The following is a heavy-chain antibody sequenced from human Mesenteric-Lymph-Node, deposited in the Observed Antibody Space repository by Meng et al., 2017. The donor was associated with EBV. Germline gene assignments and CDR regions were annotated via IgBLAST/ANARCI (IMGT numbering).Heavy chain of an antibody. V-gene: IGHV4-30-4*01. CDR3: ARDRGADFLDY. CDR1: GDSISSGGYY. J-gene: IGHJ4*02. Sequence: QLQLQESGRGRVKPSQTLSLTCSVSGDSISSGGYYWTWIRQPPGKGLEWIGYIYYDGYTYYDPSLKSRVTMSVDTSKNQFSLKLSSVTAADTAIYYCARDRGADFLDYWGQGTLVTVSS. D-gene: IGHD3-10*01. CDR2: IYYDGYT.